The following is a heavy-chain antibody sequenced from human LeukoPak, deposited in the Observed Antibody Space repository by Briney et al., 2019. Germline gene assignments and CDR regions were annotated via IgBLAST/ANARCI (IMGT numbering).Heavy chain of an antibody. CDR2: IYYSGST. D-gene: IGHD6-25*01. Sequence: SETLSLTCTVSGGSISSYYWLWIRQPPGKGLEYIGCIYYSGSTNYNPSLKSRVTMSVDTSKNQFSLKLSSVTAADTAVYYCARAPLRQRAFDFWGQGTMVTVSS. V-gene: IGHV4-59*12. J-gene: IGHJ3*01. CDR3: ARAPLRQRAFDF. CDR1: GGSISSYY.